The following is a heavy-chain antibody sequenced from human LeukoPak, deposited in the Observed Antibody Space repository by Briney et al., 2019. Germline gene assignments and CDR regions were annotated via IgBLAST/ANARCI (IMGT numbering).Heavy chain of an antibody. J-gene: IGHJ6*02. D-gene: IGHD2-15*01. V-gene: IGHV3-21*01. CDR3: ARDGIWDIVVVVAATLGYYGMDV. CDR2: ISSSSSYI. Sequence: GGSLRLSCAASGFTFSSYSMNWVRQAPGKGLEWVSSISSSSSYIYYADSVKGRFTISRDNAKNSLYLQMNSLRAEDTAVYYCARDGIWDIVVVVAATLGYYGMDVWGQGTTVTVSS. CDR1: GFTFSSYS.